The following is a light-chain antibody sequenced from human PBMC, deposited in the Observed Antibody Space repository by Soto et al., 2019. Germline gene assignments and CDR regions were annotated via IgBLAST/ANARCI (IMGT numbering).Light chain of an antibody. Sequence: DIQMTQSPSSLSASVGDRVIISCRSSQNINNYVNWYQQKPGKAPNLLIYATSSLQTGVPSRFSGSGSGTDFTLTISSLQPEDFATYYCQQSYNIPITFGGGTKVDIK. CDR2: ATS. J-gene: IGKJ4*01. CDR3: QQSYNIPIT. V-gene: IGKV1-39*01. CDR1: QNINNY.